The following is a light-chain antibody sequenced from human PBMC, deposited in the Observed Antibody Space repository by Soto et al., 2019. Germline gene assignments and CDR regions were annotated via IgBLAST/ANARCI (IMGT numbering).Light chain of an antibody. Sequence: EIVLTQSPGTLSLSPGERATLSGMASQSVSNNYLAWYQQKPGQAPRLLIYGASNRATGIPDRFSGSGSGTDFTLTISRLEPEDFAVYYCKQYGSSGTFGQGTKGDIK. J-gene: IGKJ1*01. CDR3: KQYGSSGT. CDR2: GAS. V-gene: IGKV3-20*01. CDR1: QSVSNNY.